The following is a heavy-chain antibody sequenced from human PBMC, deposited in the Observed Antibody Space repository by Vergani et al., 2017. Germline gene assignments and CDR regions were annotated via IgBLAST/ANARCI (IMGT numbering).Heavy chain of an antibody. D-gene: IGHD2-2*01. CDR2: IFSSASTI. J-gene: IGHJ6*03. V-gene: IGHV3-48*03. Sequence: TASGFTFSNYEMNWVRQAPGKGLEWVSYIFSSASTIYYADSVKGRFTISRDNAKNSLSLQMTSLRAEDTAVYYCARVSSTSPWFHYXMDVWGKGTTVTVSS. CDR1: GFTFSNYE. CDR3: ARVSSTSPWFHYXMDV.